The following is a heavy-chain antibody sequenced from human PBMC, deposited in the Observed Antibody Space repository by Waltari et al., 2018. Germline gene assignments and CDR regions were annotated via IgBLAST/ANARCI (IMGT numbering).Heavy chain of an antibody. J-gene: IGHJ4*02. CDR2: IYYSGIT. CDR3: ARYSAYSSGWYYFDY. Sequence: QVQLQESGPGLVKPSETLSLTCTVSGGSISSHYWSWIRQPPGKGLEWIGYIYYSGITNYHPSLKSRVTISVDTSKNQFSLKLSSVTAADTAVYYCARYSAYSSGWYYFDYWGQGTLVTVSS. D-gene: IGHD6-19*01. V-gene: IGHV4-59*11. CDR1: GGSISSHY.